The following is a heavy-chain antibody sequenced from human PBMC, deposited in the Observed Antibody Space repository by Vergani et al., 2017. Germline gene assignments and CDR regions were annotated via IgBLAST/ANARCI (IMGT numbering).Heavy chain of an antibody. Sequence: QVQLVQSGAEVKKPGASVTVSCTASGYIFKNYYIHWLRQAPGQAFEWMGILNPTTGHTTSAQKFMGRVDMTRGPSTDTSTRTVQMTLSSLRSEDTAVYYCARSIGYCAGATCRAYYVDHGGQGTRVTVSS. CDR2: LNPTTGHT. J-gene: IGHJ5*02. CDR1: GYIFKNYY. V-gene: IGHV1-46*02. D-gene: IGHD2-21*01. CDR3: ARSIGYCAGATCRAYYVDH.